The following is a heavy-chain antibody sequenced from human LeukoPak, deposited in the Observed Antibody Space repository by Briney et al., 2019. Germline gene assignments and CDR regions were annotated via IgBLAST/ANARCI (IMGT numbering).Heavy chain of an antibody. CDR2: INHSGST. D-gene: IGHD6-13*01. CDR3: ARGLYSSSWYPDY. V-gene: IGHV4-34*01. CDR1: GGSFSGYY. J-gene: IGHJ4*02. Sequence: PSETLSLTCAVYGGSFSGYYWSWIRQPPGKGLEWIGEINHSGSTNYNPSLKSRVTISVDTSENQLSLKLSSVTAADTAVYYCARGLYSSSWYPDYWGQGTLVTVSS.